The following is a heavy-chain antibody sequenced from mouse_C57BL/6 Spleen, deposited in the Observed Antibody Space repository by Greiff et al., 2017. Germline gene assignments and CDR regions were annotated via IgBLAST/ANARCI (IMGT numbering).Heavy chain of an antibody. CDR1: GYTFTSYW. V-gene: IGHV1-69*01. J-gene: IGHJ1*03. CDR3: ARKGPQRYFDV. CDR2: LDPSDSYT. D-gene: IGHD6-1*01. Sequence: QVQLQQPGAELVMPGASVKLSCKASGYTFTSYWMHWVKQRPGHGLEWIGELDPSDSYTNYNQKFKGKSTLTVDKSSSTAYMQLSRLTSEDSAVYYGARKGPQRYFDVWGTGTTVTVSS.